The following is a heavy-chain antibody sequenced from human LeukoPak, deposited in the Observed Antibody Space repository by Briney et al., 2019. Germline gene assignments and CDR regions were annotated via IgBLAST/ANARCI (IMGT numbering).Heavy chain of an antibody. D-gene: IGHD6-19*01. CDR2: INHSGST. Sequence: SSETLSLTCAVYGGSFSGYYWSWIRQPPGKGLEWIGEINHSGSTNYNPSLKSRVTIPVDTSKNQFSLKLSSVTAADTAVYYCARGWGITAGFDYWGQGTLVTVSS. V-gene: IGHV4-34*01. CDR1: GGSFSGYY. CDR3: ARGWGITAGFDY. J-gene: IGHJ4*02.